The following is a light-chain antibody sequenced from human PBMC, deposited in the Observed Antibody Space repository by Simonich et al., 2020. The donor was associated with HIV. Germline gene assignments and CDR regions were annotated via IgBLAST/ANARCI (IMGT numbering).Light chain of an antibody. V-gene: IGLV2-14*01. J-gene: IGLJ3*02. Sequence: QSALTQPASVSVSPGQSITISCTGTSSDVGGYNSVSWYQQHTGKAPKLMIYDVSKRPSGVSNRFSGSKSGNTASLTISGLQAEDEADYYCSSYTSSSTWVFGGGTKVTVL. CDR1: SSDVGGYNS. CDR2: DVS. CDR3: SSYTSSSTWV.